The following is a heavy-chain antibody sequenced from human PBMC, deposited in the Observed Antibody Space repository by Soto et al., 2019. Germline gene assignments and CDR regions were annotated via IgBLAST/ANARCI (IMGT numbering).Heavy chain of an antibody. CDR3: AKGGCSSTSCLDV. D-gene: IGHD2-2*01. CDR2: IKTDGST. Sequence: EVELVESGGALAQPGGSLRLSCAASGFTFSNYYMHWVRQAPGKGLEWVSCIKTDGSTYYADSVRGRFTVSRDNGKSTLYLEMNSLRAEDSALYFCAKGGCSSTSCLDVWGKGTTVTVSS. J-gene: IGHJ6*04. V-gene: IGHV3-74*01. CDR1: GFTFSNYY.